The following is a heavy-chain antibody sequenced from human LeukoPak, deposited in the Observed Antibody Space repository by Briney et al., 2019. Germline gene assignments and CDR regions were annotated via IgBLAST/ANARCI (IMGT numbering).Heavy chain of an antibody. CDR1: GYTFTSYG. CDR3: ARHYCSGGSCYEIDY. D-gene: IGHD2-15*01. V-gene: IGHV1-18*01. CDR2: ISGNNGNT. J-gene: IGHJ4*02. Sequence: ASVKVSCKASGYTFTSYGISWVRQAPGQGLEWMGGISGNNGNTDYAQKLQGRVTMTTDTSTSTAYMELRSLRSDDTAVYYCARHYCSGGSCYEIDYWGQGTLVTVSS.